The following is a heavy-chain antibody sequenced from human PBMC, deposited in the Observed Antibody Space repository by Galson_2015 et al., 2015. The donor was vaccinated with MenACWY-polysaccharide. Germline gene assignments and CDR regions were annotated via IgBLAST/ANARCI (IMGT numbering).Heavy chain of an antibody. CDR3: AKDSTDFWSVAGRFDH. J-gene: IGHJ5*02. CDR1: GFTFTSYA. CDR2: IRSSGANT. V-gene: IGHV3-23*01. D-gene: IGHD3-3*01. Sequence: SLRLSCAASGFTFTSYAMGWVRQAPGKGLEWVSAIRSSGANTYYADSVKGRFTISRDNSKNTLYLQMNSLRAGDTAVYYCAKDSTDFWSVAGRFDHWGQGTLVTVSS.